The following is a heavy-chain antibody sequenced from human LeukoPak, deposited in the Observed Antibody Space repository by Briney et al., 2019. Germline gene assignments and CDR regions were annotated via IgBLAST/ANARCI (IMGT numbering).Heavy chain of an antibody. CDR1: GFTFSAYA. Sequence: GGSLRLSCEASGFTFSAYAMTWVRQAPGKGLEWVSSIGSDNKPHYSESVKGRFAISRDNSKNTLYLQMNSLRAEDTAVYYCARLRFDYWGQGTLVTVSS. V-gene: IGHV3-23*05. CDR3: ARLRFDY. J-gene: IGHJ4*02. D-gene: IGHD5-12*01. CDR2: IGSDNKP.